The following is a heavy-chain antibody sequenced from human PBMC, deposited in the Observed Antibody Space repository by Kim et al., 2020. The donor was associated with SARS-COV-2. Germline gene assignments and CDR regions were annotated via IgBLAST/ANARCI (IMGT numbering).Heavy chain of an antibody. CDR3: ARGGGMDV. CDR1: GFTFSNYN. V-gene: IGHV3-48*02. J-gene: IGHJ6*02. Sequence: GGSLRLSCAASGFTFSNYNMNWVRQAPGKGLEWVSYISSSGSSTHYADSVKGRFTISRDNAKNSLYLQVNSLRDEDTAVYYCARGGGMDVWGQGTTVTVSS. CDR2: ISSSGSST.